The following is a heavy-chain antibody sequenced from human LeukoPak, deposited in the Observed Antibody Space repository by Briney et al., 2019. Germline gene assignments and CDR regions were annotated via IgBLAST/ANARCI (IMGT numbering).Heavy chain of an antibody. V-gene: IGHV4-34*01. Sequence: PSETLSLTCAGYGGSLSGYYWSGLRQPAGKGVEWDGEINHRGSTNYNPSLKSRVTISVETSKNKFSLKQRSVDAADTAVFCCARGRSLGIVVVPPTSDYWGQGTLVTVSS. CDR2: INHRGST. CDR1: GGSLSGYY. CDR3: ARGRSLGIVVVPPTSDY. J-gene: IGHJ4*02. D-gene: IGHD2-2*01.